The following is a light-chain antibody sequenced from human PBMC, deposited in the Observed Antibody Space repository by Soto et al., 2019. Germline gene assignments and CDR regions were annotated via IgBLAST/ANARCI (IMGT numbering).Light chain of an antibody. CDR3: QQYNSYSPLT. V-gene: IGKV1-5*01. J-gene: IGKJ4*01. Sequence: DIHITQSPSTLSSSLVERVTITCRASQSISSWLAWYQQKPGKAPKLLIYDASSLESGVPSRFSGSGSGTEFTLTISSLQPDDFATYYCQQYNSYSPLTFGGGTKVDIK. CDR2: DAS. CDR1: QSISSW.